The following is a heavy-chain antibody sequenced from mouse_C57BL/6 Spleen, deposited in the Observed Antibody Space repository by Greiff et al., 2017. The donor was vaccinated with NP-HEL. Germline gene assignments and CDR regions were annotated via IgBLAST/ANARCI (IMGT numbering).Heavy chain of an antibody. J-gene: IGHJ2*01. V-gene: IGHV1-15*01. CDR1: GYTFTDYE. CDR3: TRRGATTVVATDY. CDR2: IDPETGGT. D-gene: IGHD1-1*01. Sequence: VKVVESGAELVRPGASVTLSCKASGYTFTDYEMHWVKQTPVHGLEWIGAIDPETGGTAYNQKFKGKAILTADKSSSTAYMELRSLTSEDSAVYYCTRRGATTVVATDYWGQGTTLTVSS.